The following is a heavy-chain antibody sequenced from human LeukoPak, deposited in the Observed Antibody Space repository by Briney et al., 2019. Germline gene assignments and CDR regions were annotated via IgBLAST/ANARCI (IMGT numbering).Heavy chain of an antibody. CDR3: AKGPMIAQYFHH. J-gene: IGHJ1*01. CDR1: GFTFSSYA. Sequence: GGSLRLSCAASGFTFSSYAMSWVRQAPGKGLEWVSAISGSGDSTYYADSVKGRFTISRDNSKNTLYLQMSSLRADDTAMYYCAKGPMIAQYFHHWGQGTLVTVPS. CDR2: ISGSGDST. V-gene: IGHV3-23*01. D-gene: IGHD3-22*01.